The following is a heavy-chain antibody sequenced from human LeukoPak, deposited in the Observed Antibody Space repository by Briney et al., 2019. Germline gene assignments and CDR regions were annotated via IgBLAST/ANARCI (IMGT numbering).Heavy chain of an antibody. J-gene: IGHJ4*02. CDR2: ISSSSSYI. D-gene: IGHD1-26*01. CDR3: ARDRHSGSYYKYDY. V-gene: IGHV3-21*01. Sequence: GGSLRLSCAASGFTFSSYSMNWVRQAPGKGLEWVSSISSSSSYIYYADSVKGRFTISRDNAKNSLYLQMNSLRAEDTAVYYCARDRHSGSYYKYDYWGQGTLVTVSS. CDR1: GFTFSSYS.